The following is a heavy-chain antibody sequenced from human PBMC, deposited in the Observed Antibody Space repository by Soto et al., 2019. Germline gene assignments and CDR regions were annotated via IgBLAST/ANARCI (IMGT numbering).Heavy chain of an antibody. D-gene: IGHD2-8*02. J-gene: IGHJ6*02. V-gene: IGHV1-69*01. CDR3: ATPVGIAPTGENGMDV. CDR2: IIPILTTP. Sequence: QVQLVQSGAEVKKTGSSVKVSCKASGGTFSIYGFSWVQQAPGQGPEWIGGIIPILTTPNYSQKFQGRFTIVADESTTTVYRELSSLKFENTAVYYCATPVGIAPTGENGMDVWGQGTSVTVSS. CDR1: GGTFSIYG.